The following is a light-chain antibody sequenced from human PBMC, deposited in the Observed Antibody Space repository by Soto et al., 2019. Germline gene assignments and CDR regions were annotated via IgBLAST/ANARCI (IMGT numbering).Light chain of an antibody. CDR1: SSDVGAFNF. Sequence: LTQPASVSGSPGQSITISCTGTSSDVGAFNFVSWHQQHPGKAPKLMIYNVYDRPSGVSYRFSGSKYGNTASLTISGLQGEDEADYYCSSYTVSRTYVFGTGTKVTVL. CDR2: NVY. J-gene: IGLJ1*01. V-gene: IGLV2-14*03. CDR3: SSYTVSRTYV.